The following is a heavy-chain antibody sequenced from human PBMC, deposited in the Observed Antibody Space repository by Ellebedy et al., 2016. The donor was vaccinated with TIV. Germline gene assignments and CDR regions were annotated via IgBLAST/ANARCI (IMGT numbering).Heavy chain of an antibody. CDR1: GYTFTSYD. D-gene: IGHD5-18*01. J-gene: IGHJ6*02. CDR2: INPNSGNT. CDR3: ARAWDTGMAPNYYYGMDV. V-gene: IGHV1-8*01. Sequence: AASVKVSCKASGYTFTSYDINWMRQATGQGLEWMAWINPNSGNTGYAQKFQGRVTITRNNSISTAYMELSSLRSEDTAVYYCARAWDTGMAPNYYYGMDVWGQGTTVTVSS.